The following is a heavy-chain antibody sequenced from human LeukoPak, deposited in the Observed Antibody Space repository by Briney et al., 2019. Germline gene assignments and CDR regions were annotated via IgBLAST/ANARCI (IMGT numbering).Heavy chain of an antibody. CDR3: ARDSNPGYSSSWYYYGMDV. J-gene: IGHJ6*02. CDR1: GGSISSYY. D-gene: IGHD6-13*01. CDR2: IYYSGST. Sequence: SETLSLTCTASGGSISSYYWSWIRQPPGKGLEWIGYIYYSGSTNYNPSLKSRVTISVDTSKNQFSLKLSSVTAADTAVYYCARDSNPGYSSSWYYYGMDVWGQGTTVTVSS. V-gene: IGHV4-59*01.